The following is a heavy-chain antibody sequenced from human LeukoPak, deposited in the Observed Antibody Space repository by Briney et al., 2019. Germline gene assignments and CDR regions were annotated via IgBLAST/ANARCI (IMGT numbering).Heavy chain of an antibody. J-gene: IGHJ6*03. CDR3: TKGTAYDFWSGDNYYYYYMDV. D-gene: IGHD3-3*01. CDR1: GYTFTGYY. V-gene: IGHV1-2*02. CDR2: INPNSGGT. Sequence: ASVKVSCKASGYTFTGYYMHWVRQAPGQGLEWMGWINPNSGGTNYAQKFQGRVTMTRDMSTSTVYMELSSLRSEDTAVYFCTKGTAYDFWSGDNYYYYYMDVWGKGTTVTVSS.